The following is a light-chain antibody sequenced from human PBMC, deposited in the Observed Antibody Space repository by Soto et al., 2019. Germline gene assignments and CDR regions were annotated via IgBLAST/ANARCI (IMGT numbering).Light chain of an antibody. CDR1: SSDVGAYNY. V-gene: IGLV2-14*01. Sequence: QSVLTQPASVSGSPGQSITISCTGTSSDVGAYNYVSWYQQHPGKAPKLMIYGVSNRPSGIPNRFSGSKSGNTASLTISGLQAEDEADYYCNSYTTTSTLVFGGGTKLTVL. CDR3: NSYTTTSTLV. CDR2: GVS. J-gene: IGLJ3*02.